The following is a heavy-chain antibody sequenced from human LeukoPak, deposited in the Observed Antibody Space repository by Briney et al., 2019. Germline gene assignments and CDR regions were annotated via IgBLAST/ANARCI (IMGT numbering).Heavy chain of an antibody. CDR3: ARRRWEDPFDI. V-gene: IGHV4-59*08. CDR1: GGSISSYY. J-gene: IGHJ3*02. CDR2: IYYSGST. Sequence: SETLSLTCTVSGGSISSYYWSWIRQPPGKGLEWIGYIYYSGSTNYNPSLKSRVTISVDTSKNQFSLKLSSVTAADTAVYYCARRRWEDPFDIWGQGTMVTVSS. D-gene: IGHD5-24*01.